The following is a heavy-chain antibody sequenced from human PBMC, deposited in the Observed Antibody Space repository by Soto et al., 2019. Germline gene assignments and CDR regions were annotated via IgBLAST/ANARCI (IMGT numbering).Heavy chain of an antibody. CDR3: ARSIVVVTALDY. J-gene: IGHJ4*02. V-gene: IGHV1-46*01. Sequence: GASVKVSCKASGYTFTSYYMHWVRQAPGQGLEWMGIINPSGGSTNYAQKFQGRVTITRDTSASTAYMELSSLRSEDTAVYYCARSIVVVTALDYWGQGTLVTVPQ. CDR2: INPSGGST. CDR1: GYTFTSYY. D-gene: IGHD2-21*02.